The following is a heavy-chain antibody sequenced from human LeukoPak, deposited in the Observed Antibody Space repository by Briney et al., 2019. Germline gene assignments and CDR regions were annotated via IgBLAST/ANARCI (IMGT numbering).Heavy chain of an antibody. V-gene: IGHV4-4*02. J-gene: IGHJ4*02. CDR3: AREYSPSSYYYDSSGQAGSYFDY. CDR1: GGFISSSNW. D-gene: IGHD3-22*01. Sequence: SETLSLTCAVSGGFISSSNWWSWVRQPPGKGLEWIGEIYHSGSTNYNPSLKSRVTISVDKSKNQFSLKLSSVTAADTAVYYCAREYSPSSYYYDSSGQAGSYFDYWGQGTLVTVSS. CDR2: IYHSGST.